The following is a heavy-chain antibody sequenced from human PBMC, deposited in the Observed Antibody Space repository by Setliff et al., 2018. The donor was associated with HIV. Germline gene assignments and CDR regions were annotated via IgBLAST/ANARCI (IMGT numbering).Heavy chain of an antibody. D-gene: IGHD2-15*01. CDR1: GYTFTSYG. V-gene: IGHV1-69*05. CDR3: ARVRPRLGYCSGGSCYSNYYYGMDV. CDR2: IIPIFGTA. Sequence: GASVKVSCKASGYTFTSYGISWVRQAPGQGLEWMGGIIPIFGTANYAQKFQGRVTITTDESTSTAYMELSSLRSEDTAVYYCARVRPRLGYCSGGSCYSNYYYGMDVWGQGTTVTVSS. J-gene: IGHJ6*02.